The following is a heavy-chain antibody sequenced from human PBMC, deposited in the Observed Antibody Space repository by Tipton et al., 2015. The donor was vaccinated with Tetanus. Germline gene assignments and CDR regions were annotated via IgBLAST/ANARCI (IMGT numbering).Heavy chain of an antibody. V-gene: IGHV4-59*08. CDR3: ARHKDYYFYVMDV. CDR1: GGSISAYY. Sequence: TLSLTCTVSGGSISAYYWSWIRQPPGKGLEWIGHIYYSGSTNYNPSLKSRVTISVDTSKNQFSLNLNSVTAADTAVYYCARHKDYYFYVMDVWGQGTTVTVSS. J-gene: IGHJ6*02. CDR2: IYYSGST.